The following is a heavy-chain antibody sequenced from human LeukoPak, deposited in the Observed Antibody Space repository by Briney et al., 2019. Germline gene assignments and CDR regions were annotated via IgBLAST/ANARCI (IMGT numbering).Heavy chain of an antibody. CDR2: IKQDGTEK. D-gene: IGHD2-2*01. Sequence: GGFLRLSCAASGFTFSYYWISWVRQAPGKGLEWVANIKQDGTEKYYADSGKGRFTISRDNAKNSLYLQMNNLRGEDTAVYYCARDPGERSSTRKFDYWGQGTLVTVPS. CDR1: GFTFSYYW. J-gene: IGHJ4*02. V-gene: IGHV3-7*01. CDR3: ARDPGERSSTRKFDY.